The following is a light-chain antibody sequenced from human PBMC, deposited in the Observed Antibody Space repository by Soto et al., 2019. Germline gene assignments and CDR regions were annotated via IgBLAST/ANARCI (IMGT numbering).Light chain of an antibody. CDR3: SSYTSSRTLNV. CDR1: SSDVGGYNY. CDR2: DVS. V-gene: IGLV2-14*01. J-gene: IGLJ1*01. Sequence: QSELTQPASVSGSPGQSITISCPGTSSDVGGYNYVSWYQQHPGKAPKLMIYDVSNRPSGVSNRFSGSKSGNTASLTISGLQAEDEADYYCSSYTSSRTLNVFGTGTKVTVL.